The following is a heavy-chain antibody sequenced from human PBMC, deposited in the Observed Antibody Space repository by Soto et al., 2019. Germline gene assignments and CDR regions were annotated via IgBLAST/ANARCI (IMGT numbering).Heavy chain of an antibody. J-gene: IGHJ4*02. V-gene: IGHV3-23*01. Sequence: GSLRLSCAASGFFFNGFDMSWVRQAPGMGLEWVSTISANAGNINYAGSVRGRFSISRDSSKNSVDLQMNSLRVEDTAVYLCTKGSIPAVGRVFFESWGQGTLVTVSS. D-gene: IGHD6-13*01. CDR2: ISANAGNI. CDR3: TKGSIPAVGRVFFES. CDR1: GFFFNGFD.